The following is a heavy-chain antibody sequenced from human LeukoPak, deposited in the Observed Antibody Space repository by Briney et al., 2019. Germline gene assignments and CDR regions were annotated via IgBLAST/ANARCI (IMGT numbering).Heavy chain of an antibody. CDR3: AGDWN. Sequence: SETLSLTCTVSNGSMTNNYWSWIRQPPGKGLEWIGYIYSSGSTIYNPSLKSRVTISIDTSKNQLSLKLISVTAEDTAVYYCAGDWNWGQGTLVTVSS. CDR2: IYSSGST. CDR1: NGSMTNNY. V-gene: IGHV4-59*01. D-gene: IGHD3-3*01. J-gene: IGHJ4*02.